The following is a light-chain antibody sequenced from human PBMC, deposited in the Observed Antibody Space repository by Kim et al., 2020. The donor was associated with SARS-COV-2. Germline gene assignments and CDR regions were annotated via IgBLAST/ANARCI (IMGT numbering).Light chain of an antibody. J-gene: IGKJ1*01. CDR2: AAS. V-gene: IGKV1-27*01. CDR3: QKYDSAPWT. CDR1: LGIRDY. Sequence: DTQMTQSPSSLSASVGDRVTITCRASLGIRDYLAWYQQKPGEVPKLLIYAASTLQSGFPLRFSGSGSGTDFTLNISDLQPEDAATYFCQKYDSAPWTFGQGTKVEI.